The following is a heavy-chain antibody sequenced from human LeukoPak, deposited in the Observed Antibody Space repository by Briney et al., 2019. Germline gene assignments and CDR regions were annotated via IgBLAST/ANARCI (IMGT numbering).Heavy chain of an antibody. Sequence: SETLSLTCTVSGGSISSYYWNWIRQPAGKGLEWIGRIYTSGSTNYNPSLKSRVTMSVDTSKNQFSLKLSSLTAADTAVYYCARDLRGIAAAGTSWFDPWGQGTLVTVSS. CDR2: IYTSGST. CDR1: GGSISSYY. CDR3: ARDLRGIAAAGTSWFDP. D-gene: IGHD6-13*01. V-gene: IGHV4-4*07. J-gene: IGHJ5*02.